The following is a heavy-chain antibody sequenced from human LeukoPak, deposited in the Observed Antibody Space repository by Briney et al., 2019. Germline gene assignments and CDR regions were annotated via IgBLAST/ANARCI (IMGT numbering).Heavy chain of an antibody. Sequence: GGSLRLSCAASGFTFSSYAMHWVRQAPGKGLEWVAVISYDGSNKYYADSVKGRFTISRDNSKNTLYLQMNSLRAEDTAVYHCARERADYVWGRNDYWGQGTLVTVSS. D-gene: IGHD3-16*01. CDR3: ARERADYVWGRNDY. J-gene: IGHJ4*02. V-gene: IGHV3-30*04. CDR2: ISYDGSNK. CDR1: GFTFSSYA.